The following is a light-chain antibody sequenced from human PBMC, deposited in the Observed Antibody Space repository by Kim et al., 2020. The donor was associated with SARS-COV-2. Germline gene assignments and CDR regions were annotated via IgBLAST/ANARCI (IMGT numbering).Light chain of an antibody. Sequence: SGALGQTATISCGGNRIGGLKVHWYQRKTGHAPVLVIYRDSNRPSGIPERFSGSNSGNTATLTISRAQGGDEADYYCQVWDSSTAVFGGGTQLTVL. J-gene: IGLJ2*01. CDR1: RIGGLK. CDR2: RDS. CDR3: QVWDSSTAV. V-gene: IGLV3-9*01.